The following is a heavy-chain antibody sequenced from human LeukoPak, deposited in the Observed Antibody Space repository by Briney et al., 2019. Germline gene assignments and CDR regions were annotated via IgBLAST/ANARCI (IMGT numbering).Heavy chain of an antibody. CDR1: GDSSNNFY. CDR2: IYYGGST. CDR3: ARDRRGYDILTGYYTHNWFDP. V-gene: IGHV4-59*12. J-gene: IGHJ5*02. Sequence: SETLSLTCTVSGDSSNNFYWSWIRQPPGKGLEWIGYIYYGGSTFYNPSLKSRVTISADTSKNQFSLKLSSVTAADTAVYYCARDRRGYDILTGYYTHNWFDPWGQGTLVTVSS. D-gene: IGHD3-9*01.